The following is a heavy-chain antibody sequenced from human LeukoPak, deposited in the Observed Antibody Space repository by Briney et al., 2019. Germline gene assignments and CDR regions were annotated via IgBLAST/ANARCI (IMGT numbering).Heavy chain of an antibody. CDR1: GGTFSSYA. J-gene: IGHJ4*02. D-gene: IGHD3-22*01. Sequence: GASVKVSCKASGGTFSSYAISWVRQAPGQGLEWMGGVIPIFGTANYAQKFQGRVTITTDESTGTAYMELSSLRSEDTAVYYCARVSKGSSGYFFDYWGQGTLVTVSS. CDR2: VIPIFGTA. V-gene: IGHV1-69*05. CDR3: ARVSKGSSGYFFDY.